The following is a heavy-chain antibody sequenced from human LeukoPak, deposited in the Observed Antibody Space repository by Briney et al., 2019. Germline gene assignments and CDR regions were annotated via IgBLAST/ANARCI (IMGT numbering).Heavy chain of an antibody. Sequence: SETLSLTCTVSGGPISSGDYHWSRIRQPPGKGLEWIGYIYYSGSTYYNPSLKSRVTISVDTSKNQFSLKLSSVTAADTAVYYCARGGGMVRGVTSVDYWGQGTLVTVSS. D-gene: IGHD3-10*01. V-gene: IGHV4-30-4*01. CDR3: ARGGGMVRGVTSVDY. CDR1: GGPISSGDYH. CDR2: IYYSGST. J-gene: IGHJ4*02.